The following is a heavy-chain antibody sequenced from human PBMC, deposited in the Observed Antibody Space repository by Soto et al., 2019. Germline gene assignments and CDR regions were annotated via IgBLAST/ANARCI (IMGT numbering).Heavy chain of an antibody. V-gene: IGHV4-59*01. CDR1: GGSISTYY. CDR3: ARGTYYYDSSGYLFDN. CDR2: IYYSGRT. D-gene: IGHD3-22*01. J-gene: IGHJ4*02. Sequence: PWETLSLTCTVSGGSISTYYWSWIRQTPGKGLEWIGHIYYSGRTSYKPSLKSRVSISVDTSKNQFSLKVSSVTAADTAVYYCARGTYYYDSSGYLFDNWGQGALVTVS.